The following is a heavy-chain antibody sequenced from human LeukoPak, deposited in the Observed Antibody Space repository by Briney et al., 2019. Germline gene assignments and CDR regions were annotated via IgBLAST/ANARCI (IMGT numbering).Heavy chain of an antibody. J-gene: IGHJ4*02. Sequence: ASVKVSCKASGGTFSSYAISWVRQAPGQGLEWMGGIIPIFGTANYAQKFQGRVTITTDESTSTAYIELSSLRSEDTAVYYCARDWADYGSGHPTYDYWGQGTLVTVSS. D-gene: IGHD3-10*01. CDR1: GGTFSSYA. CDR3: ARDWADYGSGHPTYDY. V-gene: IGHV1-69*05. CDR2: IIPIFGTA.